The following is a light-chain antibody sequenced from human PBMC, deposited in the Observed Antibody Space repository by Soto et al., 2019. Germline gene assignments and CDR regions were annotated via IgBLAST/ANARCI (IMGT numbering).Light chain of an antibody. V-gene: IGKV1-27*01. CDR3: QKHNSAPQT. CDR2: AAS. CDR1: QGISTD. Sequence: DIQMTQSPSSLSASVGDRVTITCRASQGISTDLAWYQQKPGKVPKLLISAASTLQSGVPSRFSGSGSGTDFTLTISSLQPEDVATYYCQKHNSAPQTLGQGTKVEI. J-gene: IGKJ1*01.